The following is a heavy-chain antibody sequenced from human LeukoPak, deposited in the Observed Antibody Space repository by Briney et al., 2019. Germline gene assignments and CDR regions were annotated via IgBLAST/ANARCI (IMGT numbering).Heavy chain of an antibody. V-gene: IGHV3-9*01. CDR3: AKDMCVAVAGTFGWCAFHI. CDR2: ISWNSGSI. J-gene: IGHJ3*02. CDR1: GFTFDDYA. D-gene: IGHD6-19*01. Sequence: PGGSLRLSCAASGFTFDDYAMHWVRQAPGKGLEWVSSISWNSGSIGYADSVKGRFTISRDNAKNSLYLQMNSLRAEDTALYYCAKDMCVAVAGTFGWCAFHIWGQGTMVTVSS.